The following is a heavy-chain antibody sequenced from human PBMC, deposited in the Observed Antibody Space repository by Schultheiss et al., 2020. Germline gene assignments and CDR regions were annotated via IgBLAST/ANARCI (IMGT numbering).Heavy chain of an antibody. V-gene: IGHV4-31*03. Sequence: SQTLSLTCTVSGGSISSGGYYWSWIRQHPGKGLEWIGYIYYSGSTYYNPSLKSRVTISVDTSKNQFSLKLSSVTAADTAVYYCAKDLRAYGGNQGNFDYWGQGTLVTVSS. CDR2: IYYSGST. J-gene: IGHJ4*02. CDR3: AKDLRAYGGNQGNFDY. D-gene: IGHD4-23*01. CDR1: GGSISSGGYY.